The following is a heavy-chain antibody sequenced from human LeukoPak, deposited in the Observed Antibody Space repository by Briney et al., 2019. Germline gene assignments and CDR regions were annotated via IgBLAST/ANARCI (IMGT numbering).Heavy chain of an antibody. CDR3: ARSPLGYSGYVHEDY. CDR2: ISAYNGNT. J-gene: IGHJ4*02. Sequence: ASVKVSCKASGYTFTSYGISWVRQAPGQGLEWVGWISAYNGNTNYAQKLQGRVTMTTDTSTSTAYMELRSLRSDDTAVYYCARSPLGYSGYVHEDYWGQGTLVTVSS. D-gene: IGHD5-12*01. V-gene: IGHV1-18*01. CDR1: GYTFTSYG.